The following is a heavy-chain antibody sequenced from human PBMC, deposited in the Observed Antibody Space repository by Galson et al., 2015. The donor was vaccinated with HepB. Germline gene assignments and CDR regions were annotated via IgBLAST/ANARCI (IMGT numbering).Heavy chain of an antibody. CDR1: GFTVSSNY. J-gene: IGHJ4*03. D-gene: IGHD5-18*01. CDR3: ARPEGYSYGWGSFDY. CDR2: IYSGGST. V-gene: IGHV3-66*04. Sequence: SLRLSCAASGFTVSSNYMSWVRQAPGKGLEWVSVIYSGGSTYYADSVKGRFTISRDNSKNTLYLQMNSLRAEDTAVYYCARPEGYSYGWGSFDYWGQGTLVTVSS.